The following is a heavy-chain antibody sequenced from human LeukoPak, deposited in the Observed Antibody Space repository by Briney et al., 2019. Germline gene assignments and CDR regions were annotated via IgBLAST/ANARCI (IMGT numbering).Heavy chain of an antibody. J-gene: IGHJ4*02. CDR3: ASRSSIWSGYQDTLYYFDS. CDR1: GGSISSYC. CDR2: IYYSGGT. D-gene: IGHD3-3*01. Sequence: PSETLSLTCTVSGGSISSYCWSWIRQPPGKRLEWIGHIYYSGGTNYNPSLKSRVTISVDTSKNQFSLKLSSVTAADTAVYYCASRSSIWSGYQDTLYYFDSWGQGTLVTVSS. V-gene: IGHV4-59*01.